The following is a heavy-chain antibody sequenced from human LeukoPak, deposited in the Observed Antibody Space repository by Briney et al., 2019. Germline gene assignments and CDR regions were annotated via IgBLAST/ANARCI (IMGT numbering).Heavy chain of an antibody. CDR2: ISYDGSNK. V-gene: IGHV3-30*04. J-gene: IGHJ5*02. Sequence: GGSLGLSCAASGFTFSSYAMHWVRQAPGKGLEWVAVISYDGSNKYYADSVKGRFTISRDNSKNTLYLQMNSLRAEDTAVYYCAREVSGHWFDPWGQGTLVTVSS. CDR3: AREVSGHWFDP. CDR1: GFTFSSYA.